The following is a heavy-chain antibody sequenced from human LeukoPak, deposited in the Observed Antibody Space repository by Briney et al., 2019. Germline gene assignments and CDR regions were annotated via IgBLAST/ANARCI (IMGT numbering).Heavy chain of an antibody. J-gene: IGHJ3*02. Sequence: SETLSLTCTLSGGSISTYSWTWIRQPAGKGLEWIGRIYASGTTNYNPSLKSRVTISVDKSNNQFSLKLTSVTAADTAVYYCARQPGGTAAFDIWAQGTMVTVSS. CDR2: IYASGTT. CDR3: ARQPGGTAAFDI. V-gene: IGHV4-4*07. CDR1: GGSISTYS. D-gene: IGHD1-14*01.